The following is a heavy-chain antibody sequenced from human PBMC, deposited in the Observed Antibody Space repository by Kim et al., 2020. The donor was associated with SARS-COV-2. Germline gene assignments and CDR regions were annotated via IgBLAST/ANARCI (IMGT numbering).Heavy chain of an antibody. CDR3: ARGAVAGDDAFDI. D-gene: IGHD6-19*01. V-gene: IGHV3-30*03. CDR2: ISYDGSNK. Sequence: GGSLRLSCAASGFTFSIYGMHWVRQAPGKGLEWVAVISYDGSNKYYADSVKGRFTISRDNSKNTLYLQMNSLRAEDTAVYYCARGAVAGDDAFDIWGQGT. CDR1: GFTFSIYG. J-gene: IGHJ3*02.